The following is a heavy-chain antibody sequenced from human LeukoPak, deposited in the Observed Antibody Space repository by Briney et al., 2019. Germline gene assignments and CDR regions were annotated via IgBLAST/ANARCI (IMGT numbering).Heavy chain of an antibody. D-gene: IGHD2-2*02. J-gene: IGHJ6*02. CDR1: GGSFSGYY. Sequence: PSETLSLTCAVYGGSFSGYYWSWIRQPPGKGLEWIGETNHSGSTNYNPSLKSRVTIYVDTSKNQFSLKLSSVTAADTAVYYCARFTRRCSSTSCYRPYYYYYGMDVWGQGTTVTVSS. CDR3: ARFTRRCSSTSCYRPYYYYYGMDV. CDR2: TNHSGST. V-gene: IGHV4-34*01.